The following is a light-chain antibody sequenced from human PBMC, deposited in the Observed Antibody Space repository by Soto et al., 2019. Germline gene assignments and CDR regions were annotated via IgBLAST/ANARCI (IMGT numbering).Light chain of an antibody. Sequence: IQLTQSPSSLSASVGDRVTITCRASQGISSYLAWYQQKPGKAPKLLIYAASTLQSGVPSRFSGSGSGTDSTLTISSLQTEDFATYYCRQLNSYPPMYTFGQGTKLEIK. CDR1: QGISSY. CDR2: AAS. J-gene: IGKJ2*01. V-gene: IGKV1-9*01. CDR3: RQLNSYPPMYT.